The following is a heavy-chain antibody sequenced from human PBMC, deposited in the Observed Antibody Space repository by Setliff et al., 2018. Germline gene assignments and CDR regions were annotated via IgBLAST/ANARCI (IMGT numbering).Heavy chain of an antibody. D-gene: IGHD3-10*01. CDR2: IFYSGNT. Sequence: KPSETLSLTCTVSGGSISTHYWSWIRQPPGKGLEWIGYIFYSGNTNYNPSLKSRVAISVDSSKNQFFLKLSSVTAADTAVYYCARDRATMVRGVISYFYYYMDVWGGGTTVTVS. CDR3: ARDRATMVRGVISYFYYYMDV. V-gene: IGHV4-59*11. CDR1: GGSISTHY. J-gene: IGHJ6*03.